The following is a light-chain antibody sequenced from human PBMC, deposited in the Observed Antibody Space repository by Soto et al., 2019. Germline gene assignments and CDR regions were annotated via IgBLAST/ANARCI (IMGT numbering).Light chain of an antibody. Sequence: DIQMTQSPSSVSASVGDRVTITCRASKGISSWLAWYQQKPGKAPKLLIYAASSLQSGVPSRFGGSGSGTDSTLTISSLQPEDFATYYCQQANSFPHTFGQGTKLEIK. CDR3: QQANSFPHT. V-gene: IGKV1-12*01. CDR1: KGISSW. J-gene: IGKJ2*01. CDR2: AAS.